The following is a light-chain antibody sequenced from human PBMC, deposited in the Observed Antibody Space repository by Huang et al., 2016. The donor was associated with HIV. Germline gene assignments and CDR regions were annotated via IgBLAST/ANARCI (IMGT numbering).Light chain of an antibody. J-gene: IGKJ4*01. CDR2: GAS. V-gene: IGKV3-20*01. CDR3: QQYGSSPRLT. Sequence: EIVLTQSPGTLSLSPGERATLSCRASQSVSSSYLAWYQQKPGQAPRLLIYGASSRATGIPDRFSGSGSGTDFTLTISRLEPEDVAVYYCQQYGSSPRLTFGGGTKVEI. CDR1: QSVSSSY.